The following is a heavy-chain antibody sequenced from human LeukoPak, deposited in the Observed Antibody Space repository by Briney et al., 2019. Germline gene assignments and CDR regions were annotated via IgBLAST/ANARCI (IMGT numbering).Heavy chain of an antibody. CDR1: GGSTRSYF. CDR3: ARVRVLTDAFDI. J-gene: IGHJ3*02. Sequence: SETLSLTCTVSGGSTRSYFWSWIRQPPGKGLEWIGYIHYNGRTTYNPSLKSRVTISVDTSKNHFSLKLSSVTAADTAVYYCARVRVLTDAFDIWGQGTMVTVSS. V-gene: IGHV4-59*01. CDR2: IHYNGRT. D-gene: IGHD2-8*01.